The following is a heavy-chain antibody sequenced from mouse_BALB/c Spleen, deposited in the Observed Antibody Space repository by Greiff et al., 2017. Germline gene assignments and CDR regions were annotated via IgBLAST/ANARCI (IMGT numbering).Heavy chain of an antibody. D-gene: IGHD2-10*02. Sequence: EVKVVESGGGLVQPGGSLKLSCAASGFTFSSYGMSWVRQTPDKRLELVATINSNGGSTYYPDSVKGRFTISRDNAKNTLYLQMSSLKSEDTAMYYCARGERVWDYWGQGTTLTVSS. CDR2: INSNGGST. J-gene: IGHJ2*01. CDR3: ARGERVWDY. CDR1: GFTFSSYG. V-gene: IGHV5-6-3*01.